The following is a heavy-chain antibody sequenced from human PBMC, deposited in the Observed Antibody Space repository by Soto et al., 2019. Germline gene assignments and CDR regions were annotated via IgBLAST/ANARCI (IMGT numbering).Heavy chain of an antibody. CDR2: ISASGSTI. CDR3: AREEWFGVDY. CDR1: GFTLSDYY. D-gene: IGHD3-10*01. Sequence: QVQLVESGGGLVKPGGSLRLSCEASGFTLSDYYMSWIRQAPGKGLEWVSYISASGSTIYYADSVKGRFTISKDDAKNSLYLQMNSLRAEDTAAYYCAREEWFGVDYWGQGTLVTVSS. V-gene: IGHV3-11*01. J-gene: IGHJ4*02.